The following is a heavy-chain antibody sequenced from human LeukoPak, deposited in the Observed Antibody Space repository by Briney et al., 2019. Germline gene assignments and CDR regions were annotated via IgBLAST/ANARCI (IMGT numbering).Heavy chain of an antibody. Sequence: GSVKVSCKASGYTFTSYAMHWVRQAPGQRLEWMGWINAGNGNTKYSQKFQGRVTITRDTSASTAYMELSSLRSEDTAVYYCARDIYYDSSGYSISFDPWGQGTLVTVSS. J-gene: IGHJ5*02. CDR1: GYTFTSYA. CDR2: INAGNGNT. D-gene: IGHD3-22*01. V-gene: IGHV1-3*01. CDR3: ARDIYYDSSGYSISFDP.